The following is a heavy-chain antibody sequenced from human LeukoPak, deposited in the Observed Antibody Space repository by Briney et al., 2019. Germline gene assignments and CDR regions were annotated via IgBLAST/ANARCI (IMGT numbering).Heavy chain of an antibody. CDR2: ISGGGSNT. CDR3: AKRGYCSTTSCGAFDT. D-gene: IGHD2-2*01. CDR1: GFTFSSYA. J-gene: IGHJ3*02. V-gene: IGHV3-23*01. Sequence: PGGSLRLSCAASGFTFSSYAMSWVRQAPGKGLEWVSGISGGGSNTYYADSVKGRFTMSRDNSKNTLYLQMNSLRAEDTALYYCAKRGYCSTTSCGAFDTWGQGTMVTVSS.